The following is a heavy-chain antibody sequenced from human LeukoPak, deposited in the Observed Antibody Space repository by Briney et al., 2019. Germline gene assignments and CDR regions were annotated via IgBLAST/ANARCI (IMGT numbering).Heavy chain of an antibody. Sequence: ASVKVSCKASGYTFTSYGITWVRQAPGQGLEWMGWISAYNGNTNYAQKLQDRVTMTEDTSTDTAYMELSSLRSEDTAVYYCATDLASWGSWYFDLWGRGTLVTVSS. CDR1: GYTFTSYG. CDR2: ISAYNGNT. V-gene: IGHV1-18*01. J-gene: IGHJ2*01. CDR3: ATDLASWGSWYFDL. D-gene: IGHD3-16*01.